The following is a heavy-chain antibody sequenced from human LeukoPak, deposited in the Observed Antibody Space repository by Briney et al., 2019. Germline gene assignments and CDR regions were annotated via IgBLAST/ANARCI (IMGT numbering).Heavy chain of an antibody. D-gene: IGHD3-22*01. CDR2: IYYSGST. CDR1: GGSISSYY. CDR3: ARRNYYYDSSGYYYDDAFDI. J-gene: IGHJ3*02. V-gene: IGHV4-59*01. Sequence: SETLSLTCTVSGGSISSYYWSWIRQPPGKGLEWIGYIYYSGSTNYNPSLKSRVTISVDTSKNQFSLKLSSVTAADTAVYYCARRNYYYDSSGYYYDDAFDIWGQGTMVTVSS.